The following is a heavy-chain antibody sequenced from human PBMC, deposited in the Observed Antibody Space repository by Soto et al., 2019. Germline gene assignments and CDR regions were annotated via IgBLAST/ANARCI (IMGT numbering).Heavy chain of an antibody. V-gene: IGHV3-30*18. CDR2: ISYDGSNK. D-gene: IGHD3-9*01. J-gene: IGHJ6*02. CDR3: AKGLRYFDWVGDYGMDV. CDR1: GFTFSSYG. Sequence: GGSLTLSCAASGFTFSSYGMHWVRQAPGKGLEWVAVISYDGSNKYYADSVKGRFTISGDNSKNTLYLQMNSLRAEDTAVYYCAKGLRYFDWVGDYGMDVWGQGTTVTVSS.